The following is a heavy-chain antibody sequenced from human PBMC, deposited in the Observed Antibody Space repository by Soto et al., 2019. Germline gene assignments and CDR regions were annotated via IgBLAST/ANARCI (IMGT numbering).Heavy chain of an antibody. D-gene: IGHD5-18*01. CDR3: ARRRGYSYGYNYYYGMDV. CDR1: GGSISSSSYY. Sequence: AETLSLTCTVSGGSISSSSYYWGWIRQPPGKGLEWIGSIYYSGSTYYNPSLKSRVTISVDTSKNQFSLKLSSVTAADTAVYYCARRRGYSYGYNYYYGMDVWGQGTTVTVSS. J-gene: IGHJ6*02. CDR2: IYYSGST. V-gene: IGHV4-39*01.